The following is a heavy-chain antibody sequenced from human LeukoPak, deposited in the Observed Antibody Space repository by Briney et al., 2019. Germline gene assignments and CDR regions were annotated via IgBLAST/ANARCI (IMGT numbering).Heavy chain of an antibody. CDR3: ARYGSGTYPRFDY. CDR1: GYSISSGHY. CDR2: IYHIGST. Sequence: PSETLSLTCNVSGYSISSGHYWAWIRQPPGKRLEWIGSIYHIGSTYYNPSLTSRVTISVDTSKNQFSLNLSSVTAADTAVYYCARYGSGTYPRFDYWGQGTLVTVSS. J-gene: IGHJ4*02. V-gene: IGHV4-38-2*02. D-gene: IGHD3-10*01.